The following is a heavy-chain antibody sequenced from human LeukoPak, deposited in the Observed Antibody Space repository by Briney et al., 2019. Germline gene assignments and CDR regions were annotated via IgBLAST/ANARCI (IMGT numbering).Heavy chain of an antibody. CDR2: IYYSGNT. Sequence: PSQTLSLTCTVSGGSIISNDYYWTWIRQPPGKGLEWIGYIYYSGNTYYNPSLKSRLTISIDTSKNQFSLKLSSVTAADTAVYFCARRAIYCSWTTCSFDFGGQGTLVTVS. CDR3: ARRAIYCSWTTCSFDF. D-gene: IGHD2-2*01. V-gene: IGHV4-30-4*01. J-gene: IGHJ4*02. CDR1: GGSIISNDYY.